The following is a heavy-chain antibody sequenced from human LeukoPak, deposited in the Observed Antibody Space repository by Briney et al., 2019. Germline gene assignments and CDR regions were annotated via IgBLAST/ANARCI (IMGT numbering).Heavy chain of an antibody. D-gene: IGHD3-10*01. Sequence: PSGTLSLTCAVSGGSISSSNWWSWVRQPPGKGLEWIGEIYHSGSTNYNPSLKSRVTISVDTSKNQFSLKLSSVTAADTAVYYCARQGDYYGSGSYYNYYYYYMDVWGKGTTVTVSS. V-gene: IGHV4-4*02. CDR2: IYHSGST. J-gene: IGHJ6*03. CDR3: ARQGDYYGSGSYYNYYYYYMDV. CDR1: GGSISSSNW.